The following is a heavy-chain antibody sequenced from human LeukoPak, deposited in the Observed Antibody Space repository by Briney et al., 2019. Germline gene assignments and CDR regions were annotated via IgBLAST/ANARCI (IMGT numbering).Heavy chain of an antibody. CDR3: ARAPAAARPYYFDY. CDR2: IKQDGSEK. J-gene: IGHJ4*02. V-gene: IGHV3-7*01. D-gene: IGHD6-6*01. Sequence: GGSLRLSCAASGFTFSSHWMSWVRQAPGKGLEWVAKIKQDGSEKYYVDSVKGRFTISRDNAKNSLHLQMNSLRPEDTAVYYCARAPAAARPYYFDYWGQGTLVTVSS. CDR1: GFTFSSHW.